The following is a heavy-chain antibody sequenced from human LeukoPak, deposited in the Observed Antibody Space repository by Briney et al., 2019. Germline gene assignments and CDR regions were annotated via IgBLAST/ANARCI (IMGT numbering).Heavy chain of an antibody. Sequence: ASVKVSCKASGYTFTSYDINWVRQATGQGLEWMGWMNPNSGNTGYAQKFQGRVTMTRNTSISTAYMELSSLRSDDTAVYYCARGRVVPAAIDYWGQGTLVTVSS. CDR1: GYTFTSYD. J-gene: IGHJ4*02. CDR3: ARGRVVPAAIDY. D-gene: IGHD2-2*02. CDR2: MNPNSGNT. V-gene: IGHV1-8*01.